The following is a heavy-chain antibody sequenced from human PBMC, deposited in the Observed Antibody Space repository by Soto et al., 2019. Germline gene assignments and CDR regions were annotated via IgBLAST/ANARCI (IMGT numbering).Heavy chain of an antibody. CDR3: AGQVGYYY. D-gene: IGHD1-26*01. CDR2: ISYDGSNK. CDR1: GFTFSSYA. J-gene: IGHJ4*02. V-gene: IGHV3-30-3*01. Sequence: GSLRLSCAASGFTFSSYAMHWVRQAPGKGLEWVAVISYDGSNKYYADSVKGRFTISRDNSKNTLYLQMNSLRAEDTAVYYCAGQVGYYYWGQGTLVTVSS.